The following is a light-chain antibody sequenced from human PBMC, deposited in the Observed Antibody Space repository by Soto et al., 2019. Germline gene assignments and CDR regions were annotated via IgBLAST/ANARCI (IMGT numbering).Light chain of an antibody. V-gene: IGKV1-5*01. CDR3: HKYYSYVYN. J-gene: IGKJ2*01. Sequence: DIQMTQSPSTLSASVGDGVTITCRASQIISNWLAWFQQKPGKAPKLLIYDASNLESGVPSRFSGSGSATEFTLTISSLQPDDFATYYCHKYYSYVYNFGQGTKVDIK. CDR1: QIISNW. CDR2: DAS.